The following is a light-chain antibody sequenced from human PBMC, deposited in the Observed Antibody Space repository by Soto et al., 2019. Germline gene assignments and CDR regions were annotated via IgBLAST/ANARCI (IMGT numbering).Light chain of an antibody. CDR1: QDIGSV. J-gene: IGKJ5*01. CDR3: QHYLNYPIT. V-gene: IGKV1-8*01. CDR2: GAS. Sequence: AIRMTQSPSSLSASIGDTVTITCRASQDIGSVLAWYQQKPGTAPKVLISGASDLHGGVPSRFSGSGSRTAFTLTITHLQSEDFATYYCQHYLNYPITFGQGTRL.